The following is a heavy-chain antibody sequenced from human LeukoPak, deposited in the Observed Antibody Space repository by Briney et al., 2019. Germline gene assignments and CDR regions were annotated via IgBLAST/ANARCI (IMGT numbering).Heavy chain of an antibody. Sequence: GGSLRLSCAASGFAFSRQDMGWVRQAPGKWLEWVSAISDSGDRTYYVDSVEGRFTISRDNSKNTLYLQMNSLRADDTAVYYCAKDARRSSGWYFFDHWGQGILVTVSS. CDR1: GFAFSRQD. J-gene: IGHJ4*02. V-gene: IGHV3-23*01. CDR2: ISDSGDRT. CDR3: AKDARRSSGWYFFDH. D-gene: IGHD6-19*01.